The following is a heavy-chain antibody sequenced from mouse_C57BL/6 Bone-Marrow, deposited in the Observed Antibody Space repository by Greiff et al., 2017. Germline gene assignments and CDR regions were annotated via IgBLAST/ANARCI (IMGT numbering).Heavy chain of an antibody. CDR3: ARHDYDGRSSGFAY. Sequence: EVHLVESGGGLVQPGGSLKLSCAASGFTFSDYYMYWVRQTPEKRLEWVAYISNGGGSTYYPDTVKGRFTISRDNAKNTLYLQMSRLKSEDTAMYYCARHDYDGRSSGFAYWGQGTLVTVSA. D-gene: IGHD2-4*01. J-gene: IGHJ3*01. V-gene: IGHV5-12*01. CDR1: GFTFSDYY. CDR2: ISNGGGST.